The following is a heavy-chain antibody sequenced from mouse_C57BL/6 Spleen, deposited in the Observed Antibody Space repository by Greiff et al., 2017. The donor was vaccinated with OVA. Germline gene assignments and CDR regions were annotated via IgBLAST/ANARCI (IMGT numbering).Heavy chain of an antibody. CDR2: IYPGDGDT. D-gene: IGHD4-1*01. CDR1: GYAFSSSW. V-gene: IGHV1-82*01. CDR3: ANELGRFAY. Sequence: QVQLQQSGPELVKPGASVKISCKASGYAFSSSWMNWVKQRPGKGLEWIGRIYPGDGDTNYNGKFKGKATLTADKSSSTAYMQLSSLTSEDSAVYFCANELGRFAYWGQGTLVTVSA. J-gene: IGHJ3*01.